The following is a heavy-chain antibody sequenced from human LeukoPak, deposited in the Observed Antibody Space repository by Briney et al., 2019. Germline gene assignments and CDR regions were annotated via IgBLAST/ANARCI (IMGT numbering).Heavy chain of an antibody. CDR1: GGSISSYY. V-gene: IGHV4-4*07. D-gene: IGHD3-3*01. Sequence: SETLSLTCTVSGGSISSYYWSWIRQPAGKGLEWIGRIYTSGSTNYNPSLKSRVTMSVDTSKNQFSLKLSSVTAADTAVYYCARNNDFWSGYGSDYYYYGMDVWGQGTTVTVS. CDR2: IYTSGST. CDR3: ARNNDFWSGYGSDYYYYGMDV. J-gene: IGHJ6*02.